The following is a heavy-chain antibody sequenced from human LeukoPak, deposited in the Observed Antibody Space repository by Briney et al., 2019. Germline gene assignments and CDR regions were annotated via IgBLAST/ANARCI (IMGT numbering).Heavy chain of an antibody. CDR3: AKDSRYYYYGLDV. V-gene: IGHV3-30*18. Sequence: GRSLRLSCAASGFTFSSYGMHWVRQAPGKGLEWVAVISYDGSNKYHADSVKGRFTISRDNSKNTLYLQMSSLRVEDTAIYYCAKDSRYYYYGLDVWGQGTTVTVSS. J-gene: IGHJ6*02. CDR2: ISYDGSNK. CDR1: GFTFSSYG.